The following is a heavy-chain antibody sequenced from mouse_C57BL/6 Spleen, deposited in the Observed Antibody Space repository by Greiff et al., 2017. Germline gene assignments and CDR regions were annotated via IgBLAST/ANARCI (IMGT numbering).Heavy chain of an antibody. V-gene: IGHV1-59*01. CDR2: IDPSDSYT. CDR1: GYTFTSYW. J-gene: IGHJ4*01. CDR3: AHRSNYVRAMDY. Sequence: VQLQQPGAELVRPGTSVKLSCKASGYTFTSYWMHWVKQRPGQGLEWIGVIDPSDSYTNYNQKFKGKATLTVDTSSSTAYMQLSSLTSEDSAVYYCAHRSNYVRAMDYWGQGTSVTVSS. D-gene: IGHD2-5*01.